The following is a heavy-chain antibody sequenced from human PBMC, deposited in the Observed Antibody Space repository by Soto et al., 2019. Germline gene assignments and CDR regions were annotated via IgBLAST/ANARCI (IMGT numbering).Heavy chain of an antibody. D-gene: IGHD7-27*01. J-gene: IGHJ4*02. CDR3: AKASMGTTKGKYYFDD. Sequence: EVQLLESGGGLVQPGGSLRLSCAASGFSFSTYAMSWVRQAPGKGLEWVSAISGSGGTTYYADSVKGRFPISRDSSKKTLYLQRNSLRAEDTAIYNCAKASMGTTKGKYYFDDWGQGTLVTASS. CDR2: ISGSGGTT. V-gene: IGHV3-23*01. CDR1: GFSFSTYA.